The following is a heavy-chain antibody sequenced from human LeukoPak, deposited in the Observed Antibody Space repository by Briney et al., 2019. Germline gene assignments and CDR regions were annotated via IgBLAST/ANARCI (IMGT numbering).Heavy chain of an antibody. Sequence: GGSLRLSCAASGFTFSSYGMHWVRQAPGKGLEWAASVSYDGSTRFYADSVKGRFAISRDNSKNTLYLQMNSLRAEDTAVYYCATAPLNGYTSGWYSFDYWGQGTLVTVSS. CDR2: VSYDGSTR. J-gene: IGHJ4*02. CDR1: GFTFSSYG. V-gene: IGHV3-30*03. D-gene: IGHD6-19*01. CDR3: ATAPLNGYTSGWYSFDY.